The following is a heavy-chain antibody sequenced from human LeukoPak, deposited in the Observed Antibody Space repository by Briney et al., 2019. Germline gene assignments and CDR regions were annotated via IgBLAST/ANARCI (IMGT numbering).Heavy chain of an antibody. J-gene: IGHJ4*02. Sequence: GGSLRLSCAASGFTFSSYGMHWVRQAPGKGLEWVSAMSSSDDGRYYAASVRGRFTISRDTSRSTLYLQMNSLRAEDAAVYYCAKAPVTSCRGAFCYPFDYWGQGTLVTVSS. V-gene: IGHV3-23*01. CDR1: GFTFSSYG. CDR2: MSSSDDGR. CDR3: AKAPVTSCRGAFCYPFDY. D-gene: IGHD2-15*01.